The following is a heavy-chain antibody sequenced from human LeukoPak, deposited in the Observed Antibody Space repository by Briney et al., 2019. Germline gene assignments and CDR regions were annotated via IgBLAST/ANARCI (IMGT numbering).Heavy chain of an antibody. CDR3: ARDKVRVSWFDP. V-gene: IGHV1-69*05. D-gene: IGHD3-22*01. J-gene: IGHJ5*02. CDR1: GGTFSSYA. Sequence: ASVKVPCKASGGTFSSYAISWVRRAPGQGLEWMGRIIPIFGTANYAQKFQGRVTITTDESTSTAYMELSSLRSEDTAVYYCARDKVRVSWFDPWGQGTLVTVSS. CDR2: IIPIFGTA.